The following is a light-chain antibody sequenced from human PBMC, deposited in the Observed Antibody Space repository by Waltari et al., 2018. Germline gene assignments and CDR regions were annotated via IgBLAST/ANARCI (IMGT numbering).Light chain of an antibody. J-gene: IGLJ3*02. CDR2: EAT. Sequence: SYELTQPPSVSVSPGQTARITCSGDDLPKKYAYWYQQKPGQAPVVVIDEATKRPSGIPAGFSGSRSGTMATFTISGAQVEDEADYYCYSTDSSGNHRVFGRGTKLTVL. CDR3: YSTDSSGNHRV. V-gene: IGLV3-10*01. CDR1: DLPKKY.